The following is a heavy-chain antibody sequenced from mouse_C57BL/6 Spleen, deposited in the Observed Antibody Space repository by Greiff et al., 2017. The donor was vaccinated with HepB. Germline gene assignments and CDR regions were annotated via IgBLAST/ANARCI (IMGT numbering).Heavy chain of an antibody. Sequence: QVQLQQPGAELVKPGASVKLSCKASGYTFTSYWMQWVKQRPGQGLEWIGEIDPSDSYTNYNQKFKGKATLTVDTSSSTAYMQLSSLTSEDSAVYCCARSPYYYGSSYGYFDVWGTGTTVTVSS. D-gene: IGHD1-1*01. V-gene: IGHV1-50*01. CDR3: ARSPYYYGSSYGYFDV. CDR1: GYTFTSYW. CDR2: IDPSDSYT. J-gene: IGHJ1*03.